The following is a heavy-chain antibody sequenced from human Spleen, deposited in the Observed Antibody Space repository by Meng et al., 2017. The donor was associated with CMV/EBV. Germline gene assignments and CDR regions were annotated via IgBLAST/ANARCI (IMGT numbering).Heavy chain of an antibody. CDR1: GGSIGSSTYY. V-gene: IGHV4-39*07. J-gene: IGHJ4*02. Sequence: SETLALTCTVPGGSIGSSTYYLGWIRQPPGKGLEWIAIIYYSGSTYYSPSLKSRVTISLDTSKNQFSLKLSSLTAADTAVYYCARLGAAGNKWVRLTLFDYWGQGTLVTVSS. CDR2: IYYSGST. D-gene: IGHD6-13*01. CDR3: ARLGAAGNKWVRLTLFDY.